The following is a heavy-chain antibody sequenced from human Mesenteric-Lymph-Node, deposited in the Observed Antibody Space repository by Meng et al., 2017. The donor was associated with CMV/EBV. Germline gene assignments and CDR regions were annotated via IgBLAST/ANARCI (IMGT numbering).Heavy chain of an antibody. D-gene: IGHD3-22*01. Sequence: ASVKVSCKTPGHTFTSHDNNWERQAPGQGLEWMGWISAYNGNTNSAQKLQGRVTMTTDTSTSTAYMELRSLRSDDTAVYYCARDETPSYYDSSGYLRFDPWGQGTLVTVSS. CDR2: ISAYNGNT. CDR3: ARDETPSYYDSSGYLRFDP. V-gene: IGHV1-18*01. CDR1: GHTFTSHD. J-gene: IGHJ5*02.